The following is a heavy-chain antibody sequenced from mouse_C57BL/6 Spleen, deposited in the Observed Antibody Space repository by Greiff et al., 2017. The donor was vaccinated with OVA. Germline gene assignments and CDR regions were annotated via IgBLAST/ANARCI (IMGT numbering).Heavy chain of an antibody. CDR1: GYTFTDYE. Sequence: QVQLKESGAELVRPGASVTLSCKASGYTFTDYEMHWVKQTPVHGLEWIGAIDPETGGTAYNQKFKGKAILTADKSSSTAYMELRSLTSEDSAVYYCTRRGLLRRGAMDYWGQGTSVTVSS. D-gene: IGHD1-1*01. CDR3: TRRGLLRRGAMDY. J-gene: IGHJ4*01. CDR2: IDPETGGT. V-gene: IGHV1-15*01.